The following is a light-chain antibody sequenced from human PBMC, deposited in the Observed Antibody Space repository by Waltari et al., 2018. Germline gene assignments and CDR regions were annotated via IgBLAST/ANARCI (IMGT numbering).Light chain of an antibody. CDR1: QSHLDSNGDHD. CDR2: FGS. Sequence: QSHLDSNGDHDLDWYLQKPGQAAQLLIYFGSNRASGVPDRFSGSGSGTDFTLKISRVEAEDVGVYCGMQPLQTPRTLGEGTRLEIK. CDR3: MQPLQTPRT. V-gene: IGKV2-28*01. J-gene: IGKJ5*01.